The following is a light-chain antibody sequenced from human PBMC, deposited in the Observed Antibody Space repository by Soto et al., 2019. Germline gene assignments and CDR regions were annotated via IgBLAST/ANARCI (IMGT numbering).Light chain of an antibody. J-gene: IGLJ2*01. CDR1: SSDVGSYNL. CDR3: FSYAGSVV. Sequence: QSALTQPASVSGSPGQSITISCTGTSSDVGSYNLVSWYQQHPGKAPKLMIYEVSKRPSGVSNRFSGSKSGNTASLTISGLQAEEEADSFCFSYAGSVVFGRGTKVTV. V-gene: IGLV2-23*02. CDR2: EVS.